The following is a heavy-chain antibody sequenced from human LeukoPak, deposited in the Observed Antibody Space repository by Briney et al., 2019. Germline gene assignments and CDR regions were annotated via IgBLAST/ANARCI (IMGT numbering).Heavy chain of an antibody. Sequence: SETLSLTCAVYGGSFSGYYWSWIRQPPGKGLEWIGEINHSGSTNYNPSLKSRVTISVDTSKNQFSLKLSSVTAADTAVYYCSYSSSWYRHDYWGQGTLVTVSS. CDR3: SYSSSWYRHDY. J-gene: IGHJ4*02. D-gene: IGHD6-13*01. CDR2: INHSGST. CDR1: GGSFSGYY. V-gene: IGHV4-34*01.